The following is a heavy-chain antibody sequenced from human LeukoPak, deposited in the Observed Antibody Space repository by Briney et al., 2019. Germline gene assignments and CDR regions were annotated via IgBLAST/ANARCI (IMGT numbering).Heavy chain of an antibody. V-gene: IGHV4-59*01. CDR2: IYYSGSI. D-gene: IGHD4-11*01. CDR3: ARDETTAGGIDV. Sequence: SETLSLTCTVSGGSISSYYWSWIRQPPGKGLEWIGYIYYSGSINYNPSLKSRVTISVDTSKNHLSLKLSSVTVADTAVYYCARDETTAGGIDVWGQGTTVTVSS. CDR1: GGSISSYY. J-gene: IGHJ6*02.